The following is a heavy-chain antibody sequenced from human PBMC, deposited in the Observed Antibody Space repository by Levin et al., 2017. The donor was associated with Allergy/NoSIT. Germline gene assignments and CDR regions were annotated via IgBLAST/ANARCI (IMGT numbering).Heavy chain of an antibody. V-gene: IGHV3-33*01. J-gene: IGHJ4*02. CDR2: IWHDGSHK. CDR1: EFIFSDYA. Sequence: SCAASEFIFSDYAIHWVRQSPGKGLEWLAIIWHDGSHKNYSDSVKGRFIISRDSSKHTVYLEMNNLRVEDTAVYYCARDPHRFNSSGFFDYWGQGNAVTVSS. CDR3: ARDPHRFNSSGFFDY. D-gene: IGHD6-25*01.